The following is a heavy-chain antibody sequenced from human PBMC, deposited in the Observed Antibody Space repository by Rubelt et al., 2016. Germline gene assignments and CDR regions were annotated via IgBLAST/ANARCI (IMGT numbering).Heavy chain of an antibody. V-gene: IGHV3-23*01. CDR3: AKDSNPQDYYYYGMDV. D-gene: IGHD1-14*01. Sequence: TYYADSVKGRFTISRDNSKNTLYLQMNSLRTEDTALYYCAKDSNPQDYYYYGMDVWGQGTTVTVSS. CDR2: T. J-gene: IGHJ6*02.